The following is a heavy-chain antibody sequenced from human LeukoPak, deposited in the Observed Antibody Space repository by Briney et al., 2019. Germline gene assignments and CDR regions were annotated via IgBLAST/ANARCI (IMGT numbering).Heavy chain of an antibody. CDR3: ARHSGSGSYIFDY. V-gene: IGHV4-59*08. Sequence: SETLSLTCTVSGGSISSYYWSWIRQPPGKGLEWIGYIHYSGSTNYNPSLKSRVTISVDTSKNQFSLKLSSVTAADTAVYYCARHSGSGSYIFDYWGQGTLVTVSS. D-gene: IGHD3-10*01. J-gene: IGHJ4*02. CDR1: GGSISSYY. CDR2: IHYSGST.